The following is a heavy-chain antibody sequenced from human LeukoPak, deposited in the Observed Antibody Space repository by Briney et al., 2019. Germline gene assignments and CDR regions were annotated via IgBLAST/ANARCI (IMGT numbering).Heavy chain of an antibody. D-gene: IGHD3-10*02. CDR3: ATDVRGLVPYYFDF. CDR1: GGSISSYY. Sequence: PSETLSLTCAVSGGSISSYYWNWIRQPPGKGQEWIGYIYYSGSTNYNPSLKSRVAISIDTSKNQLSLKLSSVTAADTAVYYCATDVRGLVPYYFDFWGQGTLVTVSS. CDR2: IYYSGST. V-gene: IGHV4-59*01. J-gene: IGHJ4*02.